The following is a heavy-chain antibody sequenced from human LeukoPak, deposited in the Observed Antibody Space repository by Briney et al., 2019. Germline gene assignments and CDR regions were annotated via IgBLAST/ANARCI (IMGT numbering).Heavy chain of an antibody. CDR3: AREYYYDSSGYEDHDAFDI. CDR1: GFTFSSYS. D-gene: IGHD3-22*01. Sequence: PGGSLRLSCAASGFTFSSYSMNWVRQAPGKGLEWVSYISSSSGTIYYADSVKGRFTISRDNAKNSLYLQMNSLRAEDTAVYYCAREYYYDSSGYEDHDAFDIWGQGTMVTVSS. J-gene: IGHJ3*02. CDR2: ISSSSGTI. V-gene: IGHV3-48*01.